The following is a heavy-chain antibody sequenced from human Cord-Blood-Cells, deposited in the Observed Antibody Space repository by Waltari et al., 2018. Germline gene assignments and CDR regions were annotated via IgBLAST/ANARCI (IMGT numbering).Heavy chain of an antibody. V-gene: IGHV4-39*01. CDR1: GGSISSSSYY. D-gene: IGHD2-2*01. Sequence: QLQLQESGPGLVKPSETLSLTCTVSGGSISSSSYYWGWIRQAPGKGLEWIGSIYYSGSTYYNPSLKSRVTISVDTSKNQFSLKLSSVTAADTAVYYCARRCSSTSCYFRVDYWGQGTLVTVSS. J-gene: IGHJ4*02. CDR3: ARRCSSTSCYFRVDY. CDR2: IYYSGST.